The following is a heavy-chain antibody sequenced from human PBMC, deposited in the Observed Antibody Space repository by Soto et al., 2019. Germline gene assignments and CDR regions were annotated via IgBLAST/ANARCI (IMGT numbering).Heavy chain of an antibody. J-gene: IGHJ4*02. V-gene: IGHV3-48*02. CDR3: ARDEQDYDYVWGSYRHLFDY. D-gene: IGHD3-16*02. Sequence: PGGSLRLSCAASGFTFSSYSMNWVRQAPGKGLEWVSYISSSSSTIYHADSVKGRFTISRDNAKNSLYLQMNSLRDEDTAVYYCARDEQDYDYVWGSYRHLFDYWGQGTLVTVSS. CDR2: ISSSSSTI. CDR1: GFTFSSYS.